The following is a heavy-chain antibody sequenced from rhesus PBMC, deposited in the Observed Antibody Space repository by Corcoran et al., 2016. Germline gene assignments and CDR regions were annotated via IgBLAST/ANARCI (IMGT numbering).Heavy chain of an antibody. Sequence: QVQLQESGPGLVKPSETLSLTCAVSGGSFSSYWWSWIRQPPGKGLEWIEEINGKSGSTNHNPALKSRDPISKDVSKTQFSQKLSSVTAADTAVYYCARYYGRGYIDYWGQGVLVTVSS. J-gene: IGHJ4*01. CDR2: INGKSGST. CDR1: GGSFSSYW. V-gene: IGHV4-80*01. D-gene: IGHD2-39*01. CDR3: ARYYGRGYIDY.